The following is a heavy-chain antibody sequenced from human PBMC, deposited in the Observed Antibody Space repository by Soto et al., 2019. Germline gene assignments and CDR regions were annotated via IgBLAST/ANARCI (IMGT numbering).Heavy chain of an antibody. CDR1: GGSISSSTYY. CDR2: IYYTGST. CDR3: ARHSSSIAISGVVPAIWFDP. V-gene: IGHV4-39*01. J-gene: IGHJ5*02. Sequence: QLRLQESGPGLVQPSETLSLTCTVSGGSISSSTYYWGWIRQPPGKGLEWIVSIYYTGSTYYNPPLKTRVIISVGTTKNPFSLKLGSVTASDTPIYSGARHSSSIAISGVVPAIWFDPWGQGTLVTVSS. D-gene: IGHD3-3*01.